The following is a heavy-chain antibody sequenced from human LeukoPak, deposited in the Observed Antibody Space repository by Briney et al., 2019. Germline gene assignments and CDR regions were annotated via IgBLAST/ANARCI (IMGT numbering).Heavy chain of an antibody. D-gene: IGHD4-17*01. CDR3: AKDRYGDYPTPFDY. Sequence: GGSLGLSCAASGFIFRSYTMSWVRQAPGKGLQWVATISGNGDATYYADSVKGRFTISRDNSKNTLYLQMNSLRAEDTAVYYCAKDRYGDYPTPFDYWGQGTLVTVSS. J-gene: IGHJ4*02. V-gene: IGHV3-23*01. CDR2: ISGNGDAT. CDR1: GFIFRSYT.